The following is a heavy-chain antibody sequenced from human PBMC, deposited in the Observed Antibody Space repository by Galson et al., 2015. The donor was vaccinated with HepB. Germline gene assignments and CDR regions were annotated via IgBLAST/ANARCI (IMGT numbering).Heavy chain of an antibody. V-gene: IGHV3-11*01. CDR2: ITGGGRTI. CDR3: ARDGRGVWTVHDAFDI. D-gene: IGHD3/OR15-3a*01. CDR1: GFAFSDYY. Sequence: SLRLSCAASGFAFSDYYMSWIRQAPGKGLEWLSYITGGGRTIYYADSVKGRFTISRDNAKNSLYLQMNSLRAEDTAVYYCARDGRGVWTVHDAFDIWGQGTMVTVSS. J-gene: IGHJ3*02.